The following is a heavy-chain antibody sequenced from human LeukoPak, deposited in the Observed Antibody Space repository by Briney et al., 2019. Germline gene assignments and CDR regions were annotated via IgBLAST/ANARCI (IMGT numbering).Heavy chain of an antibody. CDR3: ARGLLDSY. V-gene: IGHV4-34*01. CDR2: INHSGNT. Sequence: SETLSLTCAVYGGSFSGYYWTWIRQPPGKELEWIGEINHSGNTNYNPSLKSRVTISVDTSKNQFSLNLSSVTAADTAVYYCARGLLDSYWGQGTLVTVSS. D-gene: IGHD3-16*01. J-gene: IGHJ4*02. CDR1: GGSFSGYY.